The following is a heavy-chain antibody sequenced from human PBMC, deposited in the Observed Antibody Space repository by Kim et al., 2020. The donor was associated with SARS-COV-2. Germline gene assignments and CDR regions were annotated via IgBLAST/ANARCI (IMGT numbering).Heavy chain of an antibody. CDR2: INSDGGVT. Sequence: GGSLRLSCEASGFTFSNYWMNWVRQGPGKGLVWVSRINSDGGVTHYADSVKGRFTITRDNAENTLHLQLNSLGVEDTAIYYCARGTFQQGFDPWGQGTLVTVSS. V-gene: IGHV3-74*01. CDR3: ARGTFQQGFDP. CDR1: GFTFSNYW. J-gene: IGHJ5*02.